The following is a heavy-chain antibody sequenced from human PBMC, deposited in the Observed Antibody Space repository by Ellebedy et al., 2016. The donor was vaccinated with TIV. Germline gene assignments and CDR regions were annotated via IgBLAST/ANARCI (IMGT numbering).Heavy chain of an antibody. J-gene: IGHJ4*02. CDR3: ANDYWDY. Sequence: ESLKISXAASGFTFSSYAMSWVRQAPGKGLEWVSAISGSGGSTYYADSVKGRFTISRDNSKNTLYLQMNSLRAEDTAVYYCANDYWDYWGQGTLVTVSS. CDR1: GFTFSSYA. CDR2: ISGSGGST. V-gene: IGHV3-23*01.